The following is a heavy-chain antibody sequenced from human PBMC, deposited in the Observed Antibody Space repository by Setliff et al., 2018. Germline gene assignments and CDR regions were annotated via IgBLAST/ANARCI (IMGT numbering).Heavy chain of an antibody. J-gene: IGHJ4*01. V-gene: IGHV4-34*09. CDR3: ARSDDNFQYPDY. D-gene: IGHD1-1*01. CDR1: GGSFSGYY. Sequence: SETLSLTCAVYGGSFSGYYWSWIRQPPGKGLEWIGYIYYSGSTYYNPSLKSRVTISVDTSKNQFSLQLTSVTAADTAIYYCARSDDNFQYPDYWGQGTLVTVS. CDR2: IYYSGST.